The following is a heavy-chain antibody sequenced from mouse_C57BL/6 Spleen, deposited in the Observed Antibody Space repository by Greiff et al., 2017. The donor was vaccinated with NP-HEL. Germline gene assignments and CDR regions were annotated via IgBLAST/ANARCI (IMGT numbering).Heavy chain of an antibody. CDR2: INPSTGGT. D-gene: IGHD2-14*01. CDR3: ARSLLEENAMDY. Sequence: VQLQQSGPELVKPGASVKISCKASGYSFTGYYMNWVKQSPEKSLEWIGEINPSTGGTTYNQKFKAKATLTVDKSSSTAYMQLKSLTSEDSAVYYCARSLLEENAMDYWGQGTSVTVSS. J-gene: IGHJ4*01. CDR1: GYSFTGYY. V-gene: IGHV1-42*01.